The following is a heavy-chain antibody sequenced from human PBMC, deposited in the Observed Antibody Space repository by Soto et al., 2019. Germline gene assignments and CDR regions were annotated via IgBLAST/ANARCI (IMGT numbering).Heavy chain of an antibody. J-gene: IGHJ6*02. V-gene: IGHV1-2*04. D-gene: IGHD3-3*01. CDR1: GYTFTGYY. Sequence: GASVKVSCKASGYTFTGYYMHWVRQAPGQGLEWMGWINPNSGGTNYAQKFQGWVTMTRDTSISTAYMELSRLRSDDTAVYHCARERDYDFWSGPYYYYYGMDVWGQGTTVTVSS. CDR3: ARERDYDFWSGPYYYYYGMDV. CDR2: INPNSGGT.